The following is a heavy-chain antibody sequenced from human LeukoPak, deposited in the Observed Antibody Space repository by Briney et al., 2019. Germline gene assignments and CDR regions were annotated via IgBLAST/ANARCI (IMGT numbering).Heavy chain of an antibody. CDR2: IYYSGNT. CDR1: GGSISSSGYY. D-gene: IGHD3-22*01. Sequence: SETLSLTCTVSGGSISSSGYYWGWIRQPPGKGLEYIGNIYYSGNTYYNPSLKSRVTISVDTSKKQFSLKLSSVTAADTAVYYCARSRGDSSGYYYLFDYWGQGTLVTVSS. V-gene: IGHV4-39*01. CDR3: ARSRGDSSGYYYLFDY. J-gene: IGHJ4*02.